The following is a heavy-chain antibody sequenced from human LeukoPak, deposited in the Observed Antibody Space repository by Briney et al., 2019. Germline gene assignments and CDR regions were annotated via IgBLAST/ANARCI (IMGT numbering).Heavy chain of an antibody. J-gene: IGHJ4*02. D-gene: IGHD3-3*01. CDR1: GYSISSGYY. V-gene: IGHV4-38-2*02. CDR2: IYHSGST. CDR3: ARGGAVPTYYDFWSDYSWEWGFDY. Sequence: SETLSLTCTVSGYSISSGYYWGWIRQPPGKGLEWIGSIYHSGSTYYNPSLKSRVTISVDTSKNQFSLKLSSVTAADTAVYYCARGGAVPTYYDFWSDYSWEWGFDYWGQGTLVTVSS.